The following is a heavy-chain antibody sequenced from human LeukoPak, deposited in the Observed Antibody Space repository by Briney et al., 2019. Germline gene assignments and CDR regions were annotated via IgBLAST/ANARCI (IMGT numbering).Heavy chain of an antibody. J-gene: IGHJ6*02. CDR2: INNDGIST. CDR3: ARDRPLLGGGYYGLDV. V-gene: IGHV3-74*01. Sequence: AGGSLRLSCAASGFTFSRYWMQWVRQPPGKGLVWVSRINNDGISTSYADSVKGRFTISRDNAKNTLNLQMNSLRAEDTAVYYCARDRPLLGGGYYGLDVWGQGTTVTVSS. CDR1: GFTFSRYW. D-gene: IGHD3-10*01.